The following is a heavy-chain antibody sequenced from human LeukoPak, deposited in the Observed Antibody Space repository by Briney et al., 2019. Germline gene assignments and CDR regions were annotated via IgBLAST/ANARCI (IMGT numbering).Heavy chain of an antibody. CDR1: GGTFSSYA. CDR3: ARGQRPYQIVVVVAATRYWFDP. V-gene: IGHV1-69*13. CDR2: IIPIFGTA. D-gene: IGHD2-15*01. Sequence: ASVKVSCKASGGTFSSYAISWVRQAPGQGLEWMGGIIPIFGTANYAQKFQGRVTITADESTSTAYMELSSLRSEDTAVYYCARGQRPYQIVVVVAATRYWFDPWGQGTLVTVSS. J-gene: IGHJ5*02.